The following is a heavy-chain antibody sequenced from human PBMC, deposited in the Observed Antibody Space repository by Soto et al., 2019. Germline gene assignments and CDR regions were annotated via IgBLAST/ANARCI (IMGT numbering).Heavy chain of an antibody. Sequence: GGSLRLSCAASGFSFSNYDMHWVRQATGKGLEWVSGIGIVGDTYYPGSVKGRFTISRENAKNSLYLQMNSLRAGDTAVYYCARVLQGYSGFEDDFDYWGQGALVTVSS. J-gene: IGHJ4*02. D-gene: IGHD5-12*01. CDR1: GFSFSNYD. V-gene: IGHV3-13*04. CDR3: ARVLQGYSGFEDDFDY. CDR2: IGIVGDT.